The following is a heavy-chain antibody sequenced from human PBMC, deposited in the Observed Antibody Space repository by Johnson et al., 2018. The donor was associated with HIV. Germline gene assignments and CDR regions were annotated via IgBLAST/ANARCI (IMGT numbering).Heavy chain of an antibody. J-gene: IGHJ3*02. Sequence: VQLVESGGGVVQPGGSLRLSCAASGFTFSSYAMHWVRPAPGKGLEYVAAISSNGGSTYYANSVKGRFTISRDNAKNSLYRQMNSLRVEDTAVYYCARAVYSSAWAPGGAFESWGQGTMVTVSS. D-gene: IGHD6-19*01. CDR1: GFTFSSYA. CDR3: ARAVYSSAWAPGGAFES. V-gene: IGHV3-64*01. CDR2: ISSNGGST.